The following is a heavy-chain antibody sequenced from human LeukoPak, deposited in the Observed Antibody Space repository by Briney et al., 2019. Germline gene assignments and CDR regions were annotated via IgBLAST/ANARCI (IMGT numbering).Heavy chain of an antibody. Sequence: SVKVSCKDSGGTFSSYTISWVRQAPGQGLEWMGRIIPILGIANYAQKFQGRVTTTADKSTSTAYMELNSLRSEDTAVYYCARVPSPTRDRTPIVGASHYYYYMDVWGKGTTVTVSS. V-gene: IGHV1-69*02. J-gene: IGHJ6*03. CDR3: ARVPSPTRDRTPIVGASHYYYYMDV. CDR2: IIPILGIA. D-gene: IGHD1-26*01. CDR1: GGTFSSYT.